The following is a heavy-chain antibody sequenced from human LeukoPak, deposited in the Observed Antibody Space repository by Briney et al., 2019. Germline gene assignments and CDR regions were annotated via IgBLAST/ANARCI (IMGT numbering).Heavy chain of an antibody. CDR2: MNPNSGNT. V-gene: IGHV1-8*01. CDR3: ARSHVLRYFDWLNPGGDY. Sequence: ASVKVSCKASGYTFTSYDINWVRQATGQGLEWMGWMNPNSGNTGYAQKFQGRVTMTRNTSISTAYMELSSLRSEDTAVYYCARSHVLRYFDWLNPGGDYWGQGTLVTVSS. CDR1: GYTFTSYD. J-gene: IGHJ4*02. D-gene: IGHD3-9*01.